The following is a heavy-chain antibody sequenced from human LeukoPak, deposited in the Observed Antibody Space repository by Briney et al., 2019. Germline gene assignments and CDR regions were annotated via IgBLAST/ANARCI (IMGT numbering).Heavy chain of an antibody. V-gene: IGHV3-30-3*01. CDR3: ARVQGIHTRSGMDV. CDR1: GFTFSSYA. CDR2: ISYDGSNK. Sequence: GRSLRLSCAASGFTFSSYAMHWVRQAPGKGLEWVAVISYDGSNKYYADSVKGRFTISRDNAKNSLYLQMNSLRAEDTAVYYCARVQGIHTRSGMDVWGQGTTVTVSS. J-gene: IGHJ6*02. D-gene: IGHD2/OR15-2a*01.